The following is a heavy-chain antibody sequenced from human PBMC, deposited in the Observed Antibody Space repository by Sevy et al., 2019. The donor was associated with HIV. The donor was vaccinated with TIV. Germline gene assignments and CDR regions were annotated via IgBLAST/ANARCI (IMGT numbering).Heavy chain of an antibody. V-gene: IGHV3-53*01. J-gene: IGHJ4*02. CDR3: GRAVIGRYFHDRSGYYYDY. CDR1: GFTVSSNY. D-gene: IGHD3-22*01. Sequence: GGFLRLSCAASGFTVSSNYMSCVRQAPGKGLEWVSVIYSGGSTYYADSVKGRFTISRDNSKNTLYLQMNSLRAEDTAVYDCGRAVIGRYFHDRSGYYYDYWGQGTPVTVSS. CDR2: IYSGGST.